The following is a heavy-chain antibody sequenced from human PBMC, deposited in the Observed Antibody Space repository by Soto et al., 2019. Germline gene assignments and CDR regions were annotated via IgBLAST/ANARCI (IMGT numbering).Heavy chain of an antibody. CDR2: ISHSGST. V-gene: IGHV4-30-2*01. Sequence: PSETLSLTCAVSGGSISSGGYSWSWIRQPPGKGLEWIGYISHSGSTYYNPSLKSRVTISVDRSKNQFSLKLSSVTAEDTAVYYCARDLVVVVAATRRVPWGQGTLVTVSS. CDR3: ARDLVVVVAATRRVP. J-gene: IGHJ5*02. D-gene: IGHD2-15*01. CDR1: GGSISSGGYS.